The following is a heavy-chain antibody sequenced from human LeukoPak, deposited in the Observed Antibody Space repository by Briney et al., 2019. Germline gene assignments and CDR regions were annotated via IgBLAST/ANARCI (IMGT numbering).Heavy chain of an antibody. CDR2: INPIDSAT. J-gene: IGHJ4*02. CDR1: GYSFIGFW. Sequence: GESLKISCRNSGYSFIGFWIGWVRQMPGEGLEWMGIINPIDSATRYNPSFQGRVIFSVEKSTSTVYLQWSSLETSDTAMYYCARQRAPGLIDFWGQGTLVTASS. CDR3: ARQRAPGLIDF. D-gene: IGHD1-14*01. V-gene: IGHV5-51*01.